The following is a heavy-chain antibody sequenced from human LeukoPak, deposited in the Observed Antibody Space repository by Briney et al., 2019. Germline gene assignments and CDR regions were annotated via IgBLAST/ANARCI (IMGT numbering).Heavy chain of an antibody. CDR3: ARLEATVLTRTIDY. V-gene: IGHV4-39*01. D-gene: IGHD4-23*01. CDR1: GGSISAKSYSSNNH. Sequence: RTSETLSLTCTVSGGSISAKSYSSNNHWGWIRQPPGKGLEWIRSIYYSGTTYYNPSLKSRVTISVDTSKNQFSLKLSSVTAADTAIYYCARLEATVLTRTIDYWGQGTLVTVSS. CDR2: IYYSGTT. J-gene: IGHJ4*02.